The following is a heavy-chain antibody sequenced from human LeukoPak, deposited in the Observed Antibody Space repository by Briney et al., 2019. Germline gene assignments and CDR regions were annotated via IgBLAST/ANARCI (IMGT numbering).Heavy chain of an antibody. D-gene: IGHD2-2*01. J-gene: IGHJ5*02. Sequence: PSETLSLTCAVSGYSISSGYQWAWIRQSPGKGLEWIGSIYHSGSAHCNPSLKSRVTILVETSKNQFSLKLYSVTAADTAVYYCAGDPRWLTPDCTSTSCYENYFDPWGQGTLVTVSS. CDR1: GYSISSGYQ. CDR2: IYHSGSA. V-gene: IGHV4-38-2*02. CDR3: AGDPRWLTPDCTSTSCYENYFDP.